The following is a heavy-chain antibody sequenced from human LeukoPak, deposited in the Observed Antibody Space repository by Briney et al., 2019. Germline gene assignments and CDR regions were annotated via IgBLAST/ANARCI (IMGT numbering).Heavy chain of an antibody. CDR3: ARGRMGESNRNFDY. CDR1: GGSISGSSYY. CDR2: IYYSGNT. J-gene: IGHJ4*02. V-gene: IGHV4-39*07. D-gene: IGHD3-16*01. Sequence: PSETLSLTCTVSGGSISGSSYYWGWIRQPPGKGLEWIGTIYYSGNTYYNSSLKSRVTISVDTSKNQFSLKLSSVTAADTAVYYCARGRMGESNRNFDYWGQGTLVTVSS.